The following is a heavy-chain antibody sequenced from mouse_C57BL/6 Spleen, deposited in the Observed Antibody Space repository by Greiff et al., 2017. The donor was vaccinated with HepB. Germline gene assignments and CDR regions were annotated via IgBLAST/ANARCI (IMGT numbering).Heavy chain of an antibody. V-gene: IGHV1-74*01. CDR1: GYTFTSYW. J-gene: IGHJ1*03. D-gene: IGHD1-1*01. CDR3: AIDPTTVVVDWYFDV. CDR2: IHPSDSDT. Sequence: QVQLQQPGAELVKPGASVKVSCKASGYTFTSYWMHWVKQRPGQGLEWIGRIHPSDSDTNYNQKFKGKATLTVDKSSSTAYMQLSSLTSDDSAVYYCAIDPTTVVVDWYFDVWGTGTTVTVSS.